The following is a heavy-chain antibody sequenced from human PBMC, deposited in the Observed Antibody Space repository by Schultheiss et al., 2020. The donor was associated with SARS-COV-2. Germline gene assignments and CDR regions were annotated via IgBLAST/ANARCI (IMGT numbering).Heavy chain of an antibody. V-gene: IGHV1-46*01. D-gene: IGHD3-10*01. J-gene: IGHJ4*02. Sequence: ASVKVSCKASGYTFTSFYMNWVRQAPGHGLEWLGIINPSGGGTKYAQKFQGRVTMTRDTSTSTVYMELSSLRFEDTAVYYCARDWGSGSSFDYWGQGTLVTVSS. CDR2: INPSGGGT. CDR1: GYTFTSFY. CDR3: ARDWGSGSSFDY.